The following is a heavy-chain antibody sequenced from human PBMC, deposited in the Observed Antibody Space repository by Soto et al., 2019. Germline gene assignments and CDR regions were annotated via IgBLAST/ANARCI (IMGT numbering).Heavy chain of an antibody. D-gene: IGHD6-13*01. V-gene: IGHV4-39*01. CDR1: GGSISSSSYY. CDR2: IYYSGST. Sequence: PSETLSLTCTVSGGSISSSSYYWGWIRQPPGKGLEWIGSIYYSGSTYYNPSLKSRVTISVDTSKNQFSLKLSSVTAADTAVYYCARHKQQLEGYYYYGMDVWGQGTTVTVSS. CDR3: ARHKQQLEGYYYYGMDV. J-gene: IGHJ6*02.